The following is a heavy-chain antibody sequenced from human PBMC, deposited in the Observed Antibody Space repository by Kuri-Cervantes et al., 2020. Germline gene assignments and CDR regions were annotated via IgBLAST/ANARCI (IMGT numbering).Heavy chain of an antibody. Sequence: GGSLRLSCVGSGFSLSAYYMSWFRQAPGKGLEWVSSITSTTSIIYYADSVEGRFTISRDNSKNTLYLQMNSLRADDTAVYYCSKKGYYYDSSGYSVSFSFDLWGRGTLVTVSS. V-gene: IGHV3-23*01. CDR3: SKKGYYYDSSGYSVSFSFDL. CDR1: GFSLSAYY. CDR2: ITSTTSII. J-gene: IGHJ2*01. D-gene: IGHD3-22*01.